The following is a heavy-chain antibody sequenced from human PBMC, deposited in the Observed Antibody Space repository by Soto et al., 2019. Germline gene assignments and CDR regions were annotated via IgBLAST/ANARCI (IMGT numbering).Heavy chain of an antibody. D-gene: IGHD3-9*01. V-gene: IGHV3-48*01. CDR1: GFTFSAYS. CDR3: ARWVGGDSRYLYY. Sequence: EVQLVESGGGLVQPGGSLRLSCAASGFTFSAYSMNWVRQAPGKGLEWVSDISSSSSNTYYADSVKGRFTISRDNDKNLLYLQMNSLRAEDTAVYYGARWVGGDSRYLYYWGQGTLVTVSS. CDR2: ISSSSSNT. J-gene: IGHJ4*02.